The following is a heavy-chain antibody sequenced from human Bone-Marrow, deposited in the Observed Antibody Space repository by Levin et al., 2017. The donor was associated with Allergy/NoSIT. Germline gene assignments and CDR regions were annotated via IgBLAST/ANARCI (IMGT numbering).Heavy chain of an antibody. J-gene: IGHJ4*02. CDR3: ASEVYSGRHFDY. V-gene: IGHV3-33*01. D-gene: IGHD6-19*01. CDR2: FWNNGDTQ. Sequence: GGSLRLSCAASGFTFRPHGMHWVRRAPGKGLEWVGVFWNNGDTQYYADSVKGRFTISSDLSDNTIFLQMTSLRAEDTAVYYCASEVYSGRHFDYWGQGTVVTVSS. CDR1: GFTFRPHG.